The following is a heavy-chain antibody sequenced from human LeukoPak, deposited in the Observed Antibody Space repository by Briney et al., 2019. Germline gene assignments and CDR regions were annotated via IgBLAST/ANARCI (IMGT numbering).Heavy chain of an antibody. D-gene: IGHD3-10*01. CDR2: MNPNSGNT. V-gene: IGHV1-8*01. Sequence: ASVKVSCKASGYTFTSYDINWVRQATGQGLEWMGWMNPNSGNTGYAQKFQGRVTMTRNTSISTACMELSSLRSEDTAVYYCARGLYTMIRGVIIYWGQGTLVTVSS. J-gene: IGHJ4*02. CDR3: ARGLYTMIRGVIIY. CDR1: GYTFTSYD.